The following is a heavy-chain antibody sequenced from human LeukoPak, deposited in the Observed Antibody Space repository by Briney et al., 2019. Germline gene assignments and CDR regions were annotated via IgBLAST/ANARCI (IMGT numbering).Heavy chain of an antibody. J-gene: IGHJ4*02. CDR1: GFTFSSYG. V-gene: IGHV3-33*06. CDR3: GKDRGSSGWYDY. D-gene: IGHD6-19*01. CDR2: IWYDGSNK. Sequence: GGSLRLSCAASGFTFSSYGMHWVRQAPGMGLEWVAVIWYDGSNKYYADSVKGRFTISRDNSKNTLYLQMNSLRAEDTAVYYCGKDRGSSGWYDYWGQGTLVTVSS.